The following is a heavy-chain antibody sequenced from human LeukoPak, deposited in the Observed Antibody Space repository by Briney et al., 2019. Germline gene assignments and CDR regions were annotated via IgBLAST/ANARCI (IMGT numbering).Heavy chain of an antibody. CDR1: GFTFSSYS. J-gene: IGHJ4*02. CDR2: ISSSSSYI. CDR3: ARGQRRHIDMAPSFDY. D-gene: IGHD5-24*01. Sequence: GGSLRLSCAASGFTFSSYSMNWVRQAPGKGLEWVSSISSSSSYIYYADSVKGRFTISRDNAKNSLYLQMNSLRAEDTAVYSCARGQRRHIDMAPSFDYWGQGTLVTVSS. V-gene: IGHV3-21*01.